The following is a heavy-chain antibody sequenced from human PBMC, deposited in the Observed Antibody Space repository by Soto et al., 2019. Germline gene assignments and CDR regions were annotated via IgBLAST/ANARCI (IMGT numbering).Heavy chain of an antibody. J-gene: IGHJ6*02. CDR2: ISGSGGST. D-gene: IGHD3-10*01. V-gene: IGHV3-23*01. CDR1: GFTFSSYA. Sequence: GGSLRLSCAASGFTFSSYAMSWVRQAPGKGLEWVSAISGSGGSTYYADSVKGRFTISRDNSKNTLYLQMNSLRAEDTAVYYCAKDLGFGELIEYYYYGMDVWGQGTTVTVSS. CDR3: AKDLGFGELIEYYYYGMDV.